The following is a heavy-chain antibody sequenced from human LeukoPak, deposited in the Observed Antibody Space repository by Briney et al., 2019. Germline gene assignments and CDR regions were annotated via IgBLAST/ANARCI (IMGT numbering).Heavy chain of an antibody. V-gene: IGHV4-34*01. CDR2: INHSGST. Sequence: PSETLSLTCAVYGGSFSGYYWSWIRQPPGKGLEWIGEINHSGSTNYNPSLKSRVTISVDTSKNQFSLKLSSVTAADTAEYYCARETSDTTSYFDYWGQGTLVTVSS. D-gene: IGHD1-26*01. CDR3: ARETSDTTSYFDY. CDR1: GGSFSGYY. J-gene: IGHJ4*02.